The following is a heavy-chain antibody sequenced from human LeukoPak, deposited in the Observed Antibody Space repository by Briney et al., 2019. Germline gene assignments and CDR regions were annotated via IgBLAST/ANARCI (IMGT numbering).Heavy chain of an antibody. J-gene: IGHJ6*02. CDR3: ARGSTMDV. CDR2: IKQDGSEK. V-gene: IGHV3-7*01. D-gene: IGHD1-26*01. Sequence: GGSLRLSCAASGFTFSSYCMSWVRPAPGKGLEWVANIKQDGSEKYYVDSVKGRFTISRDNANNSLYLQMSSLRAEDTAVYYCARGSTMDVWGQGTAVTVSS. CDR1: GFTFSSYC.